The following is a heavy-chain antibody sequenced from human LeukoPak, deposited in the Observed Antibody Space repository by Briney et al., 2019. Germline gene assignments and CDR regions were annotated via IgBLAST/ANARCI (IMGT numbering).Heavy chain of an antibody. CDR3: ARERASSGAWFDP. CDR2: INHSGST. J-gene: IGHJ5*02. Sequence: SETLSLSCAVYGGSFSGYYWSWIRQPPGKGLEWIGEINHSGSTNYNPSLKSRVTISVDTSKNQFSLKLSSVTAADTAVYYCARERASSGAWFDPWGQGILVTVSS. CDR1: GGSFSGYY. D-gene: IGHD2-21*01. V-gene: IGHV4-34*01.